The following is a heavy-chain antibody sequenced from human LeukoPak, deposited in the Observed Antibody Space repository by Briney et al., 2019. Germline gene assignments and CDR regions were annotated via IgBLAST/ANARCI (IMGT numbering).Heavy chain of an antibody. J-gene: IGHJ3*02. V-gene: IGHV6-1*01. CDR3: ARVKEGSGVLSDAFDI. CDR1: GDSVSRNTAG. D-gene: IGHD3-10*01. CDR2: TYYRSKWYS. Sequence: SQTLSLTCAISGDSVSRNTAGWNWIRQSPSRGLEWLGRTYYRSKWYSDFAPSVRNRITINPDTSKNQFSLQLNSVTPEDTAVYYCARVKEGSGVLSDAFDIWGQGTMVTVSS.